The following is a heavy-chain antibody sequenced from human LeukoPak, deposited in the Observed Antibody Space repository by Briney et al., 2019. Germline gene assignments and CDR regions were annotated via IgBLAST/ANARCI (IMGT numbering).Heavy chain of an antibody. CDR1: GFTFKNYW. CDR2: TKPDGSEK. V-gene: IGHV3-7*01. CDR3: ATDGYNSARDN. D-gene: IGHD5-12*01. Sequence: GGSLRLSCAAPGFTFKNYWMSWVRQAPGKGLEWVANTKPDGSEKYYVDSVRGRFTISRDNAKNLLYLQMRNLRAEDTAVYYCATDGYNSARDNWGQGTLVTVSS. J-gene: IGHJ4*02.